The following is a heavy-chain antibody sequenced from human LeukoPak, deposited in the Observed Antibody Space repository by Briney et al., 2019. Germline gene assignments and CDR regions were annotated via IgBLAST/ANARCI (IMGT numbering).Heavy chain of an antibody. CDR3: ARGRKSWLQQRLDYYYYMDV. J-gene: IGHJ6*03. CDR1: GGSFSGYY. Sequence: PSETLSLTCAVYGGSFSGYYWSWIRHPPGKGREGMGEINHGGNTNYNTSLKSRVTISVDTSKNQFSLKLSSVTAADTAVYYCARGRKSWLQQRLDYYYYMDVWGKGTTVTVSS. D-gene: IGHD6-25*01. V-gene: IGHV4-34*01. CDR2: INHGGNT.